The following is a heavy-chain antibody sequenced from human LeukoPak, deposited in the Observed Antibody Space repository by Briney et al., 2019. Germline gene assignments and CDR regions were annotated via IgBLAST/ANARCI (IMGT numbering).Heavy chain of an antibody. CDR1: AATFTIYA. J-gene: IGHJ6*03. V-gene: IGHV1-69*13. CDR3: ATTGGDIYYYYMDV. Sequence: SVTVSFTASAATFTIYAISLGRQAPGQGLEWMGGIIPVLSTANYAQKFQDRVTITADESTSTTYMELSSLKSEDTAVYYCATTGGDIYYYYMDVWGKGTTVTISS. D-gene: IGHD3-16*01. CDR2: IIPVLSTA.